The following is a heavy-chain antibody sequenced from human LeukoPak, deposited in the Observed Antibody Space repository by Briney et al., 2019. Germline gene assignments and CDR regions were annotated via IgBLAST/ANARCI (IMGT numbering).Heavy chain of an antibody. J-gene: IGHJ4*02. CDR1: GFTVSSNY. CDR2: IYSGGST. D-gene: IGHD3-10*02. Sequence: PGGSLRLSCAAYGFTVSSNYMSWVRHAPGKGLEWVSVIYSGGSTYYADSVKGRFTISRDNSKNTLYLQMNSLRAEDTAVYYCARSPRFVELNYWGQGTLVTVSS. CDR3: ARSPRFVELNY. V-gene: IGHV3-66*02.